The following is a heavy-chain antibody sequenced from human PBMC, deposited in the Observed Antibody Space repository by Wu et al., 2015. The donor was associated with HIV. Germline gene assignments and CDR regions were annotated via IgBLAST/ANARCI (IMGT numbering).Heavy chain of an antibody. D-gene: IGHD4-23*01. J-gene: IGHJ4*02. CDR1: GYTFTSYY. CDR2: INPSGGST. Sequence: QVQLVQSGAEVKKPGASVKVSCKASGYTFTSYYMHWVRQAPGQGLEWMGIINPSGGSTSYAQKFQGRVTMTRDTSTSTVYMELSSLRSEDTAVYYCARPWQLRNGWPFFDYWGQGTLVTVSS. V-gene: IGHV1-46*01. CDR3: ARPWQLRNGWPFFDY.